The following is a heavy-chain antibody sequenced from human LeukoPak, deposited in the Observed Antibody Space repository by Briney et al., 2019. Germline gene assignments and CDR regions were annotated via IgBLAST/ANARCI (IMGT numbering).Heavy chain of an antibody. CDR1: GFTFSSYG. V-gene: IGHV3-30*03. CDR2: ISYDGSNK. CDR3: ASWPQH. Sequence: GRSLRLSCAASGFTFSSYGMHWVRQAPGKGLEWVAVISYDGSNKYYADSVKGRFTISRDNSKNTLYLQMNSLRAEDTAVYYCASWPQHWGQGTLVTVSS. J-gene: IGHJ1*01.